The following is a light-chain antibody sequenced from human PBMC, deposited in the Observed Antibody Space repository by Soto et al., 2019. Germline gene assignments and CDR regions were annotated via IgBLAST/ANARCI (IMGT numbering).Light chain of an antibody. CDR1: QSISSNY. Sequence: EIVVTQSPDTLSLSPGERATLSCRVSQSISSNYLAWYQQKPGQAPRLLIYGASGRATGIPDRFSGGGSATDFTLTISRMEPEDFVVYYCHQFGDSPPYTFGQGTKLEIK. V-gene: IGKV3-20*01. J-gene: IGKJ2*01. CDR3: HQFGDSPPYT. CDR2: GAS.